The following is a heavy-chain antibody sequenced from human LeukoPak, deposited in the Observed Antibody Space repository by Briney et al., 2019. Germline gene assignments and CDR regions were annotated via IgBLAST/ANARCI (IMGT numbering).Heavy chain of an antibody. CDR2: IKSRNDGATT. CDR3: TWDYVGS. Sequence: GGSLRLSCAASGFTFSTAGMSWVRQAPGKGLEWVARIKSRNDGATTYYAATVKSRFTISREDSKNTLYLQMNILKTEDTAVYCCTWDYVGSWGQGTLVTVSS. J-gene: IGHJ5*02. D-gene: IGHD4-17*01. V-gene: IGHV3-15*01. CDR1: GFTFSTAG.